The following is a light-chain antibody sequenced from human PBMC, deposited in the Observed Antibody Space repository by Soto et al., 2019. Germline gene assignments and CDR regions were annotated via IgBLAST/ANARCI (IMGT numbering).Light chain of an antibody. Sequence: EIVLTQSPATLSLSPGGRANLSCRVSQSVTSYLAWYQQKTGQAPRLLVYDASNRATGIPARFSGSGSGTDFTLTISSLEPEDFAVYYCQQRSNWPTFGGGTKVEIK. CDR2: DAS. J-gene: IGKJ4*01. V-gene: IGKV3-11*01. CDR3: QQRSNWPT. CDR1: QSVTSY.